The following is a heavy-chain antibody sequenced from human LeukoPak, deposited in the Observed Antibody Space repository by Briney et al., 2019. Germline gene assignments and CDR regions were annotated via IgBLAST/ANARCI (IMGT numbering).Heavy chain of an antibody. CDR3: ASLPTATAMRPYYYYYYMDV. CDR1: GFTFSSYE. J-gene: IGHJ6*03. CDR2: ISSSGSTI. V-gene: IGHV3-48*03. Sequence: GGSLRLSCAASGFTFSSYEMNWVRQAPGKGLEWVSHISSSGSTIYYADSVKGRFAISRDNAKNSLYLQMNSLRAEDTAVYYCASLPTATAMRPYYYYYYMDVWGKGTTVTVSS. D-gene: IGHD2-2*01.